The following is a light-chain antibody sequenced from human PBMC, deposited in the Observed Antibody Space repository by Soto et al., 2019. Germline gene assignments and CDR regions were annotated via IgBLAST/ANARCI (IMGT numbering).Light chain of an antibody. CDR2: KAS. J-gene: IGKJ1*01. Sequence: DVQMTPSPSTLAASVGDRVTITCRASQNIGDWLAWFQQKPGRAPKLLIYKASNLESWIPSTFSGSASGTEFTLTISSLQPDDFATYYCQQYYDYTWTFGQGTKLDIK. CDR1: QNIGDW. V-gene: IGKV1-5*03. CDR3: QQYYDYTWT.